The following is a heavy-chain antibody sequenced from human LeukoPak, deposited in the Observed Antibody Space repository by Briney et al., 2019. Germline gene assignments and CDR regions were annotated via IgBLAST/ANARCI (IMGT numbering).Heavy chain of an antibody. J-gene: IGHJ4*02. CDR1: GGSISSYY. D-gene: IGHD3-10*01. V-gene: IGHV4-4*07. Sequence: SETLSLTCTVSGGSISSYYWSWIRQPAGKGLEWIGRIYTSGSTNYNPSLKSRVTMSVDTSKNQFSLKLSSVTAADTAVYYCARGPEMEYGSGSYYAFDYWGQGTPVTVSS. CDR2: IYTSGST. CDR3: ARGPEMEYGSGSYYAFDY.